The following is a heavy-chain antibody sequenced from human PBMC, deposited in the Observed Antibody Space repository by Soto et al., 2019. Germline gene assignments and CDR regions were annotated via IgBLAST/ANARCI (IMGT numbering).Heavy chain of an antibody. CDR1: GGSISSYY. D-gene: IGHD6-6*01. J-gene: IGHJ5*02. CDR2: IYYSGST. Sequence: QVQLQESGPGLVKPSETLSLTCTVSGGSISSYYWSWIRQPPGKGLEWIGYIYYSGSTNYNPSLKSRVTMSVDTSKNQFSLKLSSVTAADTAVYYCARTAIAARHDWFDPWGQGTLVTVSS. CDR3: ARTAIAARHDWFDP. V-gene: IGHV4-59*01.